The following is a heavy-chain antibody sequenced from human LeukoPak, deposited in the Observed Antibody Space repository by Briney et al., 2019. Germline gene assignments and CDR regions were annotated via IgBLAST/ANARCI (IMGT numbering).Heavy chain of an antibody. Sequence: SETLSLTCAVSGASISGSGYYLGWLRQPPGKGLEWIGNIYYTGSTYYNATLQSRVTISIDMSKNQFSLRLSSVTAADTAMYYCVKSGGYGLIDYWGQGTLVTVSS. V-gene: IGHV4-39*01. CDR2: IYYTGST. D-gene: IGHD6-19*01. CDR1: GASISGSGYY. CDR3: VKSGGYGLIDY. J-gene: IGHJ4*02.